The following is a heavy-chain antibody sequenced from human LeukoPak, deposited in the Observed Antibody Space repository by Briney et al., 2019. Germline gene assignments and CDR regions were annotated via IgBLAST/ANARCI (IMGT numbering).Heavy chain of an antibody. CDR2: ISSSSSYI. Sequence: GGSLRLSCTVSGFTVSSNSMSWVRQAPGKGLEWVSPISSSSSYIYYADSVKGRFTISRDNAKNSLYLQMNSLRAEDTAVYYCARGNLDGYNLSFWGQGTLVTVSS. D-gene: IGHD5-24*01. CDR3: ARGNLDGYNLSF. CDR1: GFTVSSNS. V-gene: IGHV3-21*01. J-gene: IGHJ4*02.